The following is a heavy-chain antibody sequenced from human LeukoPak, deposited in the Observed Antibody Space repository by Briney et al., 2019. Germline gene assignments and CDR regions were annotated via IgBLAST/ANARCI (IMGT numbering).Heavy chain of an antibody. CDR1: GFTFSSYA. CDR2: ISGSGGST. CDR3: AVDPSQLLYFDY. Sequence: GGSLRLSCAASGFTFSSYAMSWVRQAPGKGLEWVSAISGSGGSTYYAGSVKGRFTISRDNSKNTLYLQMNSLRAEDTAVYYCAVDPSQLLYFDYWGQGTLVTVSS. V-gene: IGHV3-23*01. J-gene: IGHJ4*02. D-gene: IGHD2-2*01.